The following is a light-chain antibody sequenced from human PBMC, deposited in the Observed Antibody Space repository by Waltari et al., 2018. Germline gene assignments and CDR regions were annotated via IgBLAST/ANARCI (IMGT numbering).Light chain of an antibody. CDR2: RVS. CDR1: QSLVHSDGNTY. CDR3: MQGTHWPWT. J-gene: IGKJ1*01. Sequence: DVVMTQSPLSLPVTLGQPASISCRSSQSLVHSDGNTYLNWFQQRPGQSPRRLFYRVSNRDSGVPDRFSGSGSGTDFTLKITRMEAEDVGVYYCMQGTHWPWTFGQGTKVEIK. V-gene: IGKV2-30*02.